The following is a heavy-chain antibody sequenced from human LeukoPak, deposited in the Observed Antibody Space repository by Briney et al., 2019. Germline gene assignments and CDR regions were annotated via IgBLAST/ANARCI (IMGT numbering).Heavy chain of an antibody. J-gene: IGHJ4*02. V-gene: IGHV3-7*01. CDR1: GFTFSSYW. D-gene: IGHD1-26*01. CDR3: ARDLGATESY. CDR2: IKEDGSEE. Sequence: PGGSLRLSCAASGFTFSSYWMSWVRQAPGKGLEWVANIKEDGSEEYCVDSVKGRFIISRDNAKNSLYLQMNSLGVEDTAVYYCARDLGATESYWGQGTLVTVSS.